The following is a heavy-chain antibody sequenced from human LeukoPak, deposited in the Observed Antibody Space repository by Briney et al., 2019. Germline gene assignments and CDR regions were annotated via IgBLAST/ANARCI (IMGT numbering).Heavy chain of an antibody. CDR3: ARQNDFRLDY. CDR1: GYTFSSYW. Sequence: RGESLKISCKGSGYTFSSYWMGWVRQMPGKALEWMGIIYPGDSDTRYSPSLQGQVTISVDTSIGTAYLQWSSLKASDTAIYYCARQNDFRLDYWGQGTLVTVSS. J-gene: IGHJ4*02. D-gene: IGHD3-3*01. CDR2: IYPGDSDT. V-gene: IGHV5-51*01.